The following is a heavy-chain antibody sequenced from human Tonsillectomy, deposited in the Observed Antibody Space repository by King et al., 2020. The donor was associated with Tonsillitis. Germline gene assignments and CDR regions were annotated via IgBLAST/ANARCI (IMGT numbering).Heavy chain of an antibody. V-gene: IGHV2-70*04. J-gene: IGHJ4*02. CDR3: ARIAGPGTGGGFDY. CDR1: GFSLSTNGMR. D-gene: IGHD6-19*01. CDR2: IDWDDDK. Sequence: TLQESGPALVKPTQTLTLTCTFSGFSLSTNGMRVSWIRQPPGKALEWLARIDWDDDKFYSTSLKTRLTISKDTSKNQVVLTMTNMDPVDTATYYCARIAGPGTGGGFDYWGQGTLVTVSS.